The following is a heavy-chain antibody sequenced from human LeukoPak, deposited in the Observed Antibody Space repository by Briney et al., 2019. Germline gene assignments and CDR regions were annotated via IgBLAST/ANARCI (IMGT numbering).Heavy chain of an antibody. J-gene: IGHJ4*02. V-gene: IGHV4-34*01. Sequence: SETLSLTCAVYGGSLSGYYWSWIPQPPGKGLEWIGEINHSGSTNYNTSLKSRVTISVDTSKSQFSLKLSSVTAADTAVYYCARGQGLQDSILKYYFDYWGQGTLVTVSS. CDR2: INHSGST. D-gene: IGHD3-22*01. CDR1: GGSLSGYY. CDR3: ARGQGLQDSILKYYFDY.